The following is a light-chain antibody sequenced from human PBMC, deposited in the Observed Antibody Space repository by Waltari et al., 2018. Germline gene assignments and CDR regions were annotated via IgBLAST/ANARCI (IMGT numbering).Light chain of an antibody. V-gene: IGKV3-11*01. Sequence: EILLTQSPAPLSFSPGERATFPCRASQSVSSYLAWYQQKPGQAPRLLIYEASKRATGIPARFSGGGSGTDFTLTISSLEPEDFAVYYCQQRSNWPLLTFGGGTKVEIK. CDR2: EAS. J-gene: IGKJ4*01. CDR1: QSVSSY. CDR3: QQRSNWPLLT.